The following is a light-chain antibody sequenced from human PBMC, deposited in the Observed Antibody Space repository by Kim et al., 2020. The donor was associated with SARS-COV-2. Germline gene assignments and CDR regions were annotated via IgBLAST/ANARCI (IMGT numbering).Light chain of an antibody. CDR1: SLRSYY. J-gene: IGLJ2*01. Sequence: SSELTQDPAVSMALGQTVRITCQGDSLRSYYASWYQQKPGQAPVLVIYGKNNQPSGIPDRFSGSSSGNTASLTITGAQAEDEADYYCNSRDSSGNHLGVF. CDR3: NSRDSSGNHLGV. CDR2: GKN. V-gene: IGLV3-19*01.